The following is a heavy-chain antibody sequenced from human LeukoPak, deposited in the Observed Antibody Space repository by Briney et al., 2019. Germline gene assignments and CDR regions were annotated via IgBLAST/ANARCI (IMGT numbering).Heavy chain of an antibody. D-gene: IGHD3-22*01. CDR3: ARDRTLYYYDSSGDLYGMDV. V-gene: IGHV1-18*01. CDR1: GYTFTSYG. J-gene: IGHJ6*02. Sequence: ASVKVSCKASGYTFTSYGISWVRQATGQGLEWMGWISAYNGNTNYAQKLQGRVTMTTDTSTSTAYMELRSLRSDDTAVYYCARDRTLYYYDSSGDLYGMDVWGQGTTVTVSS. CDR2: ISAYNGNT.